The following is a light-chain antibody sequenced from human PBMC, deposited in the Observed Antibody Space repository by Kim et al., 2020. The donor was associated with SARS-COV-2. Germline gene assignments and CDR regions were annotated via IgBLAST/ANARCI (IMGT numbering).Light chain of an antibody. Sequence: DIQMTQSPSSLSASVGDRVTMTCRASQDIKNNLVWFQQKPGKPPRSLNYAASSLQSEVPSKFSGSGSGTDFTLTISSLQPEDFATYYCQRYQSDPVTFGQGTRLEIK. CDR1: QDIKNN. V-gene: IGKV1-16*02. CDR3: QRYQSDPVT. J-gene: IGKJ5*01. CDR2: AAS.